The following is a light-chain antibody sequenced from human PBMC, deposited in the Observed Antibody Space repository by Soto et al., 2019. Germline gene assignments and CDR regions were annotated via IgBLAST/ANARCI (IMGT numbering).Light chain of an antibody. V-gene: IGKV3-11*01. CDR2: DAS. CDR3: QQRSNWLVT. CDR1: QSVSSY. Sequence: EIVLTQSPATLSLSPGERATLSCRASQSVSSYLAWYQQKPGQTPRLLIYDASNRATGIPARFSGSGSGTDFTLTISSLEPEDFAVYYCQQRSNWLVTFGGGTKVDNK. J-gene: IGKJ4*01.